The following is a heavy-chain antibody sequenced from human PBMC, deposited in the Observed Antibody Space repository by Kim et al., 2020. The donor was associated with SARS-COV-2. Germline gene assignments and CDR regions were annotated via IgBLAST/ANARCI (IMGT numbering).Heavy chain of an antibody. CDR3: ARDPFY. Sequence: YYSGSTYYNPSLKSRVTISVDTSKNQFSLKLSSVTAADTAVYYCARDPFYWGQGTLVTVSS. V-gene: IGHV4-31*02. J-gene: IGHJ4*02. CDR2: YYSGST.